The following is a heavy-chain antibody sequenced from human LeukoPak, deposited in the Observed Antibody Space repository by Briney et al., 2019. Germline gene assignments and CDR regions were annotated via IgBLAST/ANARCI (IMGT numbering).Heavy chain of an antibody. V-gene: IGHV4-59*11. J-gene: IGHJ5*02. CDR3: ARARGSGPFDH. CDR1: GGSISSHY. D-gene: IGHD3-10*01. CDR2: IYYSGST. Sequence: SETLSLTCTVSGGSISSHYWSWIRQPPGKGLEWIGYIYYSGSTNYNPSLKSRVTISVDTSKNQFSLKLSSVTAADTAVYYCARARGSGPFDHWGQGTLVTVSS.